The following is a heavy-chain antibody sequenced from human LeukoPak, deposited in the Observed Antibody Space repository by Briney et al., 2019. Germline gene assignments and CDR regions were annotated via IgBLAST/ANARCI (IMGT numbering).Heavy chain of an antibody. Sequence: SETLSLTCTVSGGSISSYYWSWIRQPPGKGLEWIGYIYYSGSTNYNPSLKSRVTISVDTSKNQFSLKLSSVTAADTAVYYCARESGTIFGVVIDYWGQGTLVTVSS. J-gene: IGHJ4*02. CDR2: IYYSGST. CDR3: ARESGTIFGVVIDY. D-gene: IGHD3-3*01. V-gene: IGHV4-59*01. CDR1: GGSISSYY.